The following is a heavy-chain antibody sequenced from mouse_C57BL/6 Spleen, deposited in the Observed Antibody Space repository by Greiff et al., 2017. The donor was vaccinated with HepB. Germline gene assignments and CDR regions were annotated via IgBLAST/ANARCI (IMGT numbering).Heavy chain of an antibody. D-gene: IGHD2-14*01. CDR3: ARHGTYYGYDEYAMDY. CDR2: IWSDGST. J-gene: IGHJ4*01. V-gene: IGHV2-6-1*01. CDR1: GFSLTSYG. Sequence: QVQLKESGPGLVAPSQSLSITCTVSGFSLTSYGVHWVRQPPGKGLEWLVVIWSDGSTTYNSALKSRLSISKDNSKSQVFLKMNSLQTDDTAMYYCARHGTYYGYDEYAMDYWGQGTSVTVSS.